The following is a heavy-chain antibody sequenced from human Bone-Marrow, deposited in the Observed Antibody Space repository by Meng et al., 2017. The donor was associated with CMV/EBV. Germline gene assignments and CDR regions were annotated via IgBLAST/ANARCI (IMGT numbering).Heavy chain of an antibody. CDR1: GFTVSSNY. D-gene: IGHD2-2*02. CDR3: AKDAGYCSSTSCYSAFDI. V-gene: IGHV3-9*01. Sequence: SLRLSCAASGFTVSSNYMSWVRQAPGKGLEWVSGISWNSGSIGYADSVKGRFTISRDNAKNSLYLQMNSLRAEDTALYYCAKDAGYCSSTSCYSAFDIWGQGTMVTVSS. CDR2: ISWNSGSI. J-gene: IGHJ3*02.